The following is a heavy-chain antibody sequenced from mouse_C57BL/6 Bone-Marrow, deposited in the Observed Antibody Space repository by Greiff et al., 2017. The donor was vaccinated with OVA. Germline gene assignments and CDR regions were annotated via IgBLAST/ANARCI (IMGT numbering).Heavy chain of an antibody. D-gene: IGHD1-1*01. Sequence: VHLVESGAELARPGASVKLSCKASGYTFTSYGISWVKQRTGQGLEWIGEIYPRSGNTYYNEKFKGKATLTADKSSSTAYMELRSLTSEDSAVYFCARPNYYGSSYWYFDVWGTGTTVTVSS. CDR1: GYTFTSYG. V-gene: IGHV1-81*01. CDR3: ARPNYYGSSYWYFDV. CDR2: IYPRSGNT. J-gene: IGHJ1*03.